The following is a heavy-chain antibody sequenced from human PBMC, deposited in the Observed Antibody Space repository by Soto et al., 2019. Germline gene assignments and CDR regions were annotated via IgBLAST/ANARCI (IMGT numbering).Heavy chain of an antibody. J-gene: IGHJ6*02. CDR3: AKGGAIVAAGTRVYLYNAMDV. CDR2: INPNSGDT. V-gene: IGHV1-2*02. D-gene: IGHD1-26*01. CDR1: GYTFTGHY. Sequence: ASVKVSCKASGYTFTGHYVHWVRQAPGQGLEWMGWINPNSGDTYLAQRFQGRVTMNRDTSIGTAYMELRGLTSDDTAEYYCAKGGAIVAAGTRVYLYNAMDVWGQGTTVTVSS.